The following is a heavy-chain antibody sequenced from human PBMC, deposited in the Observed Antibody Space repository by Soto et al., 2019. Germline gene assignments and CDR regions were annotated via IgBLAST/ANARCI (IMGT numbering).Heavy chain of an antibody. V-gene: IGHV3-21*01. CDR1: EFTFRTYS. J-gene: IGHJ3*02. D-gene: IGHD3-10*01. CDR3: ARESPMDHDAFDI. Sequence: VGSLRLSGAASEFTFRTYSMNWVRQAPGKGLEWVSSISSSGSYIYSADSVKGRFTISRDNAKNSLYLQMNSLRAEDTAVYYCARESPMDHDAFDIWGQGTMVTVSS. CDR2: ISSSGSYI.